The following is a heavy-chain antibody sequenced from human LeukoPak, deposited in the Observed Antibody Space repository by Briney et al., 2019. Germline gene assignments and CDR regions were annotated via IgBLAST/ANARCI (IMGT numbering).Heavy chain of an antibody. J-gene: IGHJ5*02. Sequence: GSLRLSCVASGFSFSNYWMYWGRQAPGKGLVWVSRINSDGSYTDYADSAKGRFTISRDNAKDTLYLQMNSLRADDTAVYYCARADNWQSGGAWGQGTLVTVSS. CDR1: GFSFSNYW. CDR3: ARADNWQSGGA. D-gene: IGHD1-1*01. V-gene: IGHV3-74*01. CDR2: INSDGSYT.